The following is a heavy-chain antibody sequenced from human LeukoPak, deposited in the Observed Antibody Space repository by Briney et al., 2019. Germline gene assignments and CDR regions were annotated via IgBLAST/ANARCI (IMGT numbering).Heavy chain of an antibody. V-gene: IGHV3-21*06. CDR2: ISSSNNYI. CDR1: GFTFSTYS. J-gene: IGHJ4*02. CDR3: ARELISSSSVLLPDY. D-gene: IGHD6-6*01. Sequence: GGSLRLSCAASGFTFSTYSMNWFRQAPEKGLEWVSSISSSNNYIFYADSVKGRFTISRDNAKNSLYLQMNSLRAEDTAVYYCARELISSSSVLLPDYWGQGTLVTVSS.